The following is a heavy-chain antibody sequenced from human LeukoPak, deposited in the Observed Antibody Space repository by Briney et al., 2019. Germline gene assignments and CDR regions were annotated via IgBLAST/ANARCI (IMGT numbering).Heavy chain of an antibody. Sequence: SETLSLTCTVSGGSISSNYWSWIRQPAGKGLEWIGRIYTSGSTNYNPSLKSRVTMSVDTSKNQFSLKLSSVTAADTAVYYCAREAVRRDGYNPLGVFDYWGQGTLVTVSS. J-gene: IGHJ4*02. CDR3: AREAVRRDGYNPLGVFDY. V-gene: IGHV4-4*07. CDR2: IYTSGST. CDR1: GGSISSNY. D-gene: IGHD5-24*01.